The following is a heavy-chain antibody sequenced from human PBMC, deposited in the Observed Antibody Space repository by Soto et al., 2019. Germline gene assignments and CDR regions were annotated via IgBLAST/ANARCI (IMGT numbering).Heavy chain of an antibody. D-gene: IGHD3-16*01. V-gene: IGHV3-11*01. CDR1: GFTFSDYY. CDR2: ISGSGSTI. Sequence: GGSLRLSCAASGFTFSDYYMSWIRQAPGKGLEWVSSISGSGSTIYYADSVKGRFTISRDNAKNSLYLQMNSLRAEDTAVYYCVRDKGFGSHYYYYGLDVWGQGTTVTVSS. J-gene: IGHJ6*02. CDR3: VRDKGFGSHYYYYGLDV.